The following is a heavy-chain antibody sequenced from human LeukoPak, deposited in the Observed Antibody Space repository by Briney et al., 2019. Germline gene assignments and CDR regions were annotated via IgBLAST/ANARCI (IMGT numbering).Heavy chain of an antibody. Sequence: ASVKVSCKASGYTFTNYIIHWVRQAPGQRLEWMGWINAGNGDTKYSQKFQGRVTITRDTSASTAYMELSSLRSEDTAVYYCARELGLGDTYYFDYWGQGTLVTVSS. V-gene: IGHV1-3*01. CDR1: GYTFTNYI. CDR3: ARELGLGDTYYFDY. J-gene: IGHJ4*02. CDR2: INAGNGDT. D-gene: IGHD1-26*01.